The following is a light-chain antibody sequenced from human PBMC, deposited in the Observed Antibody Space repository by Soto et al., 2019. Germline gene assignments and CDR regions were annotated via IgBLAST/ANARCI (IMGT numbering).Light chain of an antibody. Sequence: EIVLTQSPGTLSLSPGERATLSCRASQSVSSSYLAWYQQKPGQAPRLLIYGTSSRATAIPDRFSVGGSGTDFTLPISRLAPDDFEVYYCQQYGSRSWTFGQGTKVE. V-gene: IGKV3-20*01. CDR1: QSVSSSY. CDR2: GTS. J-gene: IGKJ1*01. CDR3: QQYGSRSWT.